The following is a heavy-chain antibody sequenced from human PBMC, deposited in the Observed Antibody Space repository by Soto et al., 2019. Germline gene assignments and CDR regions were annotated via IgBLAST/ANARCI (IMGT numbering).Heavy chain of an antibody. V-gene: IGHV3-21*01. CDR1: GFSFSSYN. CDR3: ARDAPGDDDAFDI. J-gene: IGHJ3*02. CDR2: ISGSSSYI. Sequence: KPGGSLRLSCAASGFSFSSYNMNWVRQAPGKGLEWVPYISGSSSYIFYGDSVKGRFTISRDNAKNSLYLQMSSLRAEDTAMYYCARDAPGDDDAFDIWGQGTMVTVSS. D-gene: IGHD2-21*01.